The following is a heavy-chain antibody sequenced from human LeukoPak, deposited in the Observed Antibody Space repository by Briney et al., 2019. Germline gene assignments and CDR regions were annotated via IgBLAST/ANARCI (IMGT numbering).Heavy chain of an antibody. Sequence: PGGSLRLSCAASGFTFSSYAMHWVRQAPGKGLEYVSAISSNGGSTYYANSVKGRFTISRDNSKNTLYLQMGSLRAEDMAVYYCARVKRDCSSTSCYWDYYYYYYMDVWGKGTTVTVSS. J-gene: IGHJ6*03. CDR3: ARVKRDCSSTSCYWDYYYYYYMDV. V-gene: IGHV3-64*01. CDR2: ISSNGGST. D-gene: IGHD2-2*01. CDR1: GFTFSSYA.